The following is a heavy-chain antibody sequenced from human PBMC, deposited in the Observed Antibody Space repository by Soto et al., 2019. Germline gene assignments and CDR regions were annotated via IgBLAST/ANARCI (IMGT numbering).Heavy chain of an antibody. D-gene: IGHD4-17*01. CDR1: GFIFSSNA. V-gene: IGHV3-30*04. Sequence: ESGGGVVQPGRSLRLSCAASGFIFSSNAMHWVRQAPGKGLGWVAVISYDGSTKYYADCVKGRFTISRDSSKNTLYLQMNSLSVEDTAVYYCTRADPMVTLSVFDPWGQGTLVTVSS. CDR2: ISYDGSTK. CDR3: TRADPMVTLSVFDP. J-gene: IGHJ5*02.